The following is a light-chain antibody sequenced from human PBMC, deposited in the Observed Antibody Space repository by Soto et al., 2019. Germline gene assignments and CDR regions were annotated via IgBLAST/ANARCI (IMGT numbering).Light chain of an antibody. V-gene: IGLV2-14*01. CDR1: SSDVGGYSY. CDR2: EVS. CDR3: SSYTTSSTWV. J-gene: IGLJ3*02. Sequence: QSALTQPASVSGSPGQSITISCTGTSSDVGGYSYVSWYQHHPGKAPKLLIYEVSNRPSGVSNRFSGSKSGNTASLTISGLQAEDEADYYCSSYTTSSTWVFGGGTQLTVL.